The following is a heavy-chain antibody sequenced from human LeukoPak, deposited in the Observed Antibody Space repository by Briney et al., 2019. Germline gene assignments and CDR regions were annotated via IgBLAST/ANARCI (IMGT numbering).Heavy chain of an antibody. CDR3: ARHLSSPSGLSFYYYMDV. V-gene: IGHV4-34*01. J-gene: IGHJ6*03. CDR2: INHSGST. CDR1: GGSFSGYY. D-gene: IGHD6-6*01. Sequence: SETLSLTCAVYGGSFSGYYWSWIRQPPGKGLEWIGEINHSGSTNHNPSLKSRVTISVDTSKNQFSLKLSSVTAADTAVYYCARHLSSPSGLSFYYYMDVWGTGTTVTVSS.